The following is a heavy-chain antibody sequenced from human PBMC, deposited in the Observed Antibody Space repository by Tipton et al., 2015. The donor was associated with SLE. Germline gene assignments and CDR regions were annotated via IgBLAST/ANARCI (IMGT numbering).Heavy chain of an antibody. CDR3: GRGATTWRGAICGVDV. CDR1: GGSIRSYY. D-gene: IGHD1-1*01. CDR2: IYSSGST. Sequence: TLSLTCTVSGGSIRSYYWSWIRQPPGKGLEWIGYIYSSGSTNYNPSLKSRVTISIDVSKNQFSLKLPSVTAADTAVYYCGRGATTWRGAICGVDVWGQGTTVPVSS. V-gene: IGHV4-59*08. J-gene: IGHJ6*02.